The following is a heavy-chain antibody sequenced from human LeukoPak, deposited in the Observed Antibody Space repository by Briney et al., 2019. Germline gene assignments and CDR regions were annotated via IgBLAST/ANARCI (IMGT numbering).Heavy chain of an antibody. V-gene: IGHV5-10-1*01. Sequence: GESLKISCKGSGYSFTSYWISWVRQMPGKGLEWMGMIDPSDSYTNYSPSFQGHVTISADKSISTAYLQWSSLKASDTAMYYCARVEYQLPGLDYWGQGTLVTVSS. CDR3: ARVEYQLPGLDY. J-gene: IGHJ4*02. CDR1: GYSFTSYW. D-gene: IGHD2-2*01. CDR2: IDPSDSYT.